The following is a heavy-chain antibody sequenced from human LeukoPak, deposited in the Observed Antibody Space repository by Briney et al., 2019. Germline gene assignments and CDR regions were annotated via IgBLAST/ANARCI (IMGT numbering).Heavy chain of an antibody. CDR1: GGSISSGGCY. J-gene: IGHJ2*01. CDR3: ARDSSGYFDL. D-gene: IGHD3-22*01. V-gene: IGHV4-31*03. Sequence: SETLSLTCTVSGGSISSGGCYWSWLRQHPGKGLEWIGYIYYSGSTYYNPSLKSRVTISVDTSKNQFSLKLSSVTAADTVVYYCARDSSGYFDLWGRGTLVTVSS. CDR2: IYYSGST.